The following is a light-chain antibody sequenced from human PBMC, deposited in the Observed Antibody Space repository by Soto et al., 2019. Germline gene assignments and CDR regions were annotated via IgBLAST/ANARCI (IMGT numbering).Light chain of an antibody. J-gene: IGKJ4*01. CDR1: QSVSSR. CDR2: RAS. V-gene: IGKV3-20*01. Sequence: DIVLTQSPATLSVSPGERATLSCRASQSVSSRLAWYQRKPGQAPRLLIYRASTRATGVPARFSGSGSGTDFTLTISRLEPEDFAVYYCQQYGSSPLTFGGGTKVDI. CDR3: QQYGSSPLT.